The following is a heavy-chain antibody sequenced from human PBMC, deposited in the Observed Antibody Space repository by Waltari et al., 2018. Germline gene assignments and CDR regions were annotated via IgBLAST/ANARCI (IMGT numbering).Heavy chain of an antibody. CDR2: IYAEGST. Sequence: EVQLVESGGGLVQPGWSLRISCAASGFAITTNYMSWVRRTPGKGLEWVAVIYAEGSTYYADSVRGRFTIARDTSKDTVYLQMNSLRPEDTGVYHCTGHWGFFDHWGQGALVTVSS. CDR3: TGHWGFFDH. D-gene: IGHD7-27*01. J-gene: IGHJ4*02. CDR1: GFAITTNY. V-gene: IGHV3-66*02.